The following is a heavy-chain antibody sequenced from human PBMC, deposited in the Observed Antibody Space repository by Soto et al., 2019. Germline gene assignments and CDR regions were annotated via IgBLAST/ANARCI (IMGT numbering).Heavy chain of an antibody. Sequence: QVHLVQSGAEVKRPGSSVRVSCRASGGTXSTYAXTWVRXAPGXXLEWMGGITPIIGPTKYAQKFHARVTFSADESASTAYMELSNLRADDTAVYECARDVSVMTSVFVFWGQGTLITVSS. CDR2: ITPIIGPT. CDR3: ARDVSVMTSVFVF. CDR1: GGTXSTYA. V-gene: IGHV1-69*01. D-gene: IGHD3-3*01. J-gene: IGHJ4*02.